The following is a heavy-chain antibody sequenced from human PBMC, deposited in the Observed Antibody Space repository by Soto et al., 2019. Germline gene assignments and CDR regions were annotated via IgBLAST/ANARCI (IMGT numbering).Heavy chain of an antibody. CDR2: IYYSGST. CDR1: GGSISSGGYY. Sequence: SETLSLTCTVSGGSISSGGYYWSWIRQHPGKGLEWIGYIYYSGSTFYTPTLKSRVTISVDTSKNQFSLNLSSVTAADTAVYYCARKKGYSYGPHYFDYWGQGTLVTVSS. D-gene: IGHD5-18*01. V-gene: IGHV4-31*03. J-gene: IGHJ4*02. CDR3: ARKKGYSYGPHYFDY.